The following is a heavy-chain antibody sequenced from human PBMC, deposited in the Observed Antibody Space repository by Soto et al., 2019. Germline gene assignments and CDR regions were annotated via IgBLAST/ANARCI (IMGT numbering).Heavy chain of an antibody. CDR2: ISAYNGNT. J-gene: IGHJ4*02. D-gene: IGHD3-10*01. CDR1: GYTFTSYG. V-gene: IGHV1-18*01. Sequence: CKASGYTFTSYGISWVRQAPGQGLEWMGWISAYNGNTNYAQKLQGRVTMTTDTSTSTAYMELRSLRSDDTAVYYCARDRGTRITMVRGVSIDYWGQGTLVTVSS. CDR3: ARDRGTRITMVRGVSIDY.